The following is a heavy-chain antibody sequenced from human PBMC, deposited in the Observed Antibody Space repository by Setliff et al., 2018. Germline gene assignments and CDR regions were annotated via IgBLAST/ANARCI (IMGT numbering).Heavy chain of an antibody. CDR2: IYWDDDK. J-gene: IGHJ4*02. Sequence: SGPTLVNPTQTLTLTCTFSGFSLSTYGVSVGWIRQPPGKALEWLALIYWDDDKRYSPSLKSRVTITKDTSKNQVVLTMTGMDPVDAATYYCARTFYYDGSVSTPFLYYFDYGGQGARVTVS. CDR1: GFSLSTYGVS. D-gene: IGHD3-22*01. V-gene: IGHV2-5*02. CDR3: ARTFYYDGSVSTPFLYYFDY.